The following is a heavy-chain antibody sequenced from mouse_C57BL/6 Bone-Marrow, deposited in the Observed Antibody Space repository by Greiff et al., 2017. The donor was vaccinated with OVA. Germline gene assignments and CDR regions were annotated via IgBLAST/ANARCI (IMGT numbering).Heavy chain of an antibody. J-gene: IGHJ1*03. CDR3: ARHGDGYWYFDV. D-gene: IGHD2-3*01. CDR2: ISNGGGST. V-gene: IGHV5-12*01. CDR1: GFTFSDYY. Sequence: EVKLVESGGGLVQPGGSLKLSCAASGFTFSDYYMYWVRQTPEKRLEWIAYISNGGGSTYSPDTVKGRFTISRDNAKNTLYLQMSRLKSEDTARYYCARHGDGYWYFDVWGTGTTVTVSS.